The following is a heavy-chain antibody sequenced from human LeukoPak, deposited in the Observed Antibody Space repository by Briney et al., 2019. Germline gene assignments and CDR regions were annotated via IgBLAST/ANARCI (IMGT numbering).Heavy chain of an antibody. V-gene: IGHV1-46*01. CDR1: GYTFSGFY. J-gene: IGHJ4*02. CDR3: AREAPESYYFDN. D-gene: IGHD6-6*01. CDR2: IKVSGGRT. Sequence: GASVKVSCKASGYTFSGFYVHWVRQAPGQGLEWMGIIKVSGGRTEYAQKFQGRVIVTRDMSTSTVYMELNNLRSEDTAVYYRAREAPESYYFDNWGQGTLVTVSS.